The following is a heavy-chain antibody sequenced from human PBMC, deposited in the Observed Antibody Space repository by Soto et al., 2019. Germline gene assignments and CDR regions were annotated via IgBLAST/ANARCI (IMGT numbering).Heavy chain of an antibody. V-gene: IGHV2-5*02. Sequence: QITLNESGPPVVRPTETLTLTCRFSGFSLTTSGVGVGWIRQSPGKAPEWLALIYWDDDKRYSASLKSRLTITKDTSKHRVVLTVSDLDPTDTATYYCAHRVLRTVFGLVTTTAIYFDFWGQGTPVAVSS. J-gene: IGHJ4*02. CDR3: AHRVLRTVFGLVTTTAIYFDF. D-gene: IGHD3-3*01. CDR2: IYWDDDK. CDR1: GFSLTTSGVG.